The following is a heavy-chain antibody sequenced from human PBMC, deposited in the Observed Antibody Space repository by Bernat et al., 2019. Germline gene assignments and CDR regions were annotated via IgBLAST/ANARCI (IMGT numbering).Heavy chain of an antibody. CDR2: VYSGGTT. CDR1: GDSISSFSW. J-gene: IGHJ5*02. D-gene: IGHD3-10*01. Sequence: QVQLQESGPGLVKPSGTLSLTCAVSGDSISSFSWWSWVRQPPGKGPEWIGDVYSGGTTNYNPSLQSRVAISVDKSKNQFSLRLTSVTAADTAVYYCARDVGPVSGRKWFDPWGQGILVTVSS. V-gene: IGHV4-4*02. CDR3: ARDVGPVSGRKWFDP.